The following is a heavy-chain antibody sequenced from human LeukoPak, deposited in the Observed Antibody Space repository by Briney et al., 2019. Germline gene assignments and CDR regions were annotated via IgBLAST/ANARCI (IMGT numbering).Heavy chain of an antibody. D-gene: IGHD1-26*01. J-gene: IGHJ4*02. CDR1: GGSISSSNW. CDR3: ARSGSSRDYYFDY. V-gene: IGHV4-4*02. CDR2: IYHSGST. Sequence: PSETLSLTCAVSGGSISSSNWWSWVRQPPGKGLEWIGEIYHSGSTNYNPSLKNRVTISVDKSKNQFSLKLSSVTAAGTAVYYCARSGSSRDYYFDYWGQGTPVTVSS.